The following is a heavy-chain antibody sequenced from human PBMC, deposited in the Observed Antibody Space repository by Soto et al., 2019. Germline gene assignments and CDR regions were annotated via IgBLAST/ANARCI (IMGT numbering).Heavy chain of an antibody. V-gene: IGHV2-5*02. CDR3: AHRVPYSINYDGGWFDL. CDR1: GFSLTTSGVG. Sequence: QITLKESGPTLVEPTQTLTLTCSFSGFSLTTSGVGVGWLRQAPGKALECLGVIYWDDDRRYNPSLRNRLTFSKXXSXSXXVLTMTYMEPMDTATYYCAHRVPYSINYDGGWFDLWGQGTLVTVS. D-gene: IGHD5-12*01. J-gene: IGHJ5*02. CDR2: IYWDDDR.